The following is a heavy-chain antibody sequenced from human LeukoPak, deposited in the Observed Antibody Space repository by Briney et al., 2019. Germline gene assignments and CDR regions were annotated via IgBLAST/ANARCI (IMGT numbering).Heavy chain of an antibody. CDR3: ARSRDGYSLDY. D-gene: IGHD5-24*01. CDR1: GASIGTYY. V-gene: IGHV4-59*01. J-gene: IGHJ4*02. Sequence: AETLTLTCTVSGASIGTYYWNWIRQPPGEGLEWVGYIYYSGSANYNPSLKSRVTIAVDMSKNQLSLKLSSVTAADTAVYYCARSRDGYSLDYWGLGTLVTVSS. CDR2: IYYSGSA.